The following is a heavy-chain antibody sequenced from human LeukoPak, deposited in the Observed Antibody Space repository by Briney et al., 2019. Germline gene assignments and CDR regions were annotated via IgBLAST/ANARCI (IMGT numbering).Heavy chain of an antibody. CDR1: GFTFSSYA. CDR3: AKDVSMVRGATDY. CDR2: ISGSAGST. Sequence: GGSLRLSCAASGFTFSSYAMSWVRQAPGKGLEWVSAISGSAGSTYYADSVKGRFTISRDNSKNTLYLQMNSLRAEDTAVYYCAKDVSMVRGATDYWGEGTLVTVSS. V-gene: IGHV3-23*01. J-gene: IGHJ4*02. D-gene: IGHD3-10*01.